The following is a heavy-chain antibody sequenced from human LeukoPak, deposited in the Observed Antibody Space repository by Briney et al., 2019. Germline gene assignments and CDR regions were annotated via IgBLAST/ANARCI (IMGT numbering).Heavy chain of an antibody. CDR1: GFTLSSYA. J-gene: IGHJ4*02. CDR3: ARDKDEALDY. Sequence: PGRSLRLSCAASGFTLSSYAMHWVRQAPGKGLEWVAVISYDGSNKYYADSVKGRFTISRDNSKNTLYLQMNSLRADDTAVYYCARDKDEALDYWGQGTLVTVSS. CDR2: ISYDGSNK. V-gene: IGHV3-30-3*01.